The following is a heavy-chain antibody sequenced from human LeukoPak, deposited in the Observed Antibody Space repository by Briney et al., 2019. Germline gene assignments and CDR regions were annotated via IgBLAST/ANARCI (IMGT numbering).Heavy chain of an antibody. Sequence: PGGSLRLSCAASGFTFSSYWMNWVRQAPGKGLEWVANIKQDGSEKYYVDSVKGRFTISRDNAENSLYLQMNSLRAEDTAVYYCARGTTVSSSLLYWGQGTLVTVSS. CDR1: GFTFSSYW. V-gene: IGHV3-7*01. CDR3: ARGTTVSSSLLY. J-gene: IGHJ4*02. CDR2: IKQDGSEK. D-gene: IGHD6-6*01.